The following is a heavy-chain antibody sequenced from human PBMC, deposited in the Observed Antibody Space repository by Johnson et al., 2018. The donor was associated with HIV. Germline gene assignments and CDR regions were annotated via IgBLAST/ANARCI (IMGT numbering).Heavy chain of an antibody. CDR2: VSSGGSSI. V-gene: IGHV3-11*04. D-gene: IGHD1-20*01. J-gene: IGHJ3*02. Sequence: QVQLVESGGGVVQPGRSLRLSCAASGFTFSNAWMSWVRQAPGKGLEWISYVSSGGSSIYYADSVRGRFTISRDNAKNSLFLQLNRLRAGDTGVYYCARGVTYNWSPDRMGRVFDIWGQGTTVTVSS. CDR3: ARGVTYNWSPDRMGRVFDI. CDR1: GFTFSNAW.